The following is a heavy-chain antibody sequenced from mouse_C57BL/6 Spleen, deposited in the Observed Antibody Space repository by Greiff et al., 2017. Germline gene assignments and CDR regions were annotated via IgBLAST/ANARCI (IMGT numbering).Heavy chain of an antibody. CDR2: ILPGSGST. V-gene: IGHV1-9*01. J-gene: IGHJ1*03. CDR1: GYTFTGYW. Sequence: VQLQQSGAELMKPGASVKLSCKATGYTFTGYWIEWVKQRPGHGLEWIGEILPGSGSTNYNEKFKGKATFTADTSSNTAYMQLSSLTTEDSAIYYGARQDLYGSSRYLYFDVWGTGTTVTVSS. CDR3: ARQDLYGSSRYLYFDV. D-gene: IGHD1-1*01.